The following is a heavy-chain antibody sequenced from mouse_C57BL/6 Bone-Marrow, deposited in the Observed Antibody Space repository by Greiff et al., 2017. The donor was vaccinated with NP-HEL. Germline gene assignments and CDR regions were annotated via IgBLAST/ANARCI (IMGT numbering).Heavy chain of an antibody. D-gene: IGHD1-1*01. CDR3: TPHYYGSRFAY. CDR2: IRNKANNHAT. Sequence: EVKVEESGGGLVQPGGSMKLSCAASGFTFSDAWMDWVRQSPETGLEWVAEIRNKANNHATYYAESVKGRFTISRDDSKSSVYLQMNSLRAEDTGIYYCTPHYYGSRFAYWGQGTLVTVSA. CDR1: GFTFSDAW. J-gene: IGHJ3*01. V-gene: IGHV6-6*01.